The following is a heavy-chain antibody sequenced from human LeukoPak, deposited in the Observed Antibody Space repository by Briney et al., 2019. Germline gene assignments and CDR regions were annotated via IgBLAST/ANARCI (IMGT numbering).Heavy chain of an antibody. CDR1: GFTVSSNY. J-gene: IGHJ4*02. CDR3: ARAIPDGGLLPDN. V-gene: IGHV3-53*01. CDR2: IYSGGST. Sequence: GGSLRLSCAASGFTVSSNYMGWVRQAPGKGLEWVSVIYSGGSTYYADSVKGRFTISRDNSKNTLYLQMNSLRAEDTAVYYCARAIPDGGLLPDNWGREPWSPSPQ. D-gene: IGHD2-2*02.